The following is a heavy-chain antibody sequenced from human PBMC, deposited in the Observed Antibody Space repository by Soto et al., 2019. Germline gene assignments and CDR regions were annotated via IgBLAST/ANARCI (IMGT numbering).Heavy chain of an antibody. CDR3: VLEVRAKSFDP. Sequence: GGSLRLSCAVSGFTFSDYGMRWVRQGPGKGLEWVSTIISSGGSTYYADSVKGRFTISRDNSKNTLYLQMNSLRAEDTAIYYCVLEVRAKSFDPWRQGTLVTVS. V-gene: IGHV3-23*01. CDR1: GFTFSDYG. J-gene: IGHJ5*02. CDR2: IISSGGST.